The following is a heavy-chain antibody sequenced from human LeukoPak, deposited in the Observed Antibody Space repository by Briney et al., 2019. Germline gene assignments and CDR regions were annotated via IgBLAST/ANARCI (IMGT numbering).Heavy chain of an antibody. D-gene: IGHD2-2*01. CDR1: GYTFTSYY. J-gene: IGHJ5*02. CDR2: INPNSGGT. V-gene: IGHV1-2*02. CDR3: ARARYCSSTSCYGGYNWFDP. Sequence: ASVKVSCKASGYTFTSYYMHWVRQAPGQGLEWMGWINPNSGGTNYAQKFQGRVTMTRHTSISTAYMELSRLRSDDTAVYYCARARYCSSTSCYGGYNWFDPWGQGTLVTVSS.